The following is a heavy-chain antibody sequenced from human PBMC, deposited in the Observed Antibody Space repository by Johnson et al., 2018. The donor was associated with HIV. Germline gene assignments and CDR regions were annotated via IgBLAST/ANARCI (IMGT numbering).Heavy chain of an antibody. J-gene: IGHJ3*02. CDR2: IRYDGSNK. V-gene: IGHV3-30*02. CDR3: ARDRGRQLKLGAFDI. CDR1: GFTFSSYG. D-gene: IGHD6-13*01. Sequence: QVQLVESGGGVVQPGGSLRLSCAASGFTFSSYGMHWVRQAPGKGLEWVAFIRYDGSNKYYADSVKGRFTISRDNSKNTLYLQMNSLRAEDTTVYYCARDRGRQLKLGAFDIWGQGTMVTVSS.